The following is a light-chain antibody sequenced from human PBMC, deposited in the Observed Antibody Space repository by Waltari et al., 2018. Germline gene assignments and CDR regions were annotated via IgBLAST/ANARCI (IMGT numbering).Light chain of an antibody. CDR2: GNS. V-gene: IGLV1-40*01. Sequence: HSVLTQPPSVSGAPGQRVPISCTGSSSTTGAGYDVHWYQQLPGTAPKLLIYGNSNRPSGVPDRFSGSKSGTSASLAITGLQAEDEADYYCQSYDSSLSGGVFGGGTKLTVL. CDR3: QSYDSSLSGGV. CDR1: SSTTGAGYD. J-gene: IGLJ3*02.